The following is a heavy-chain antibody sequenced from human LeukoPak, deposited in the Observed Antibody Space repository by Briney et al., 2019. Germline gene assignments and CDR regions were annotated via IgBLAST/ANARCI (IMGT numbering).Heavy chain of an antibody. CDR2: ISSSGSTI. V-gene: IGHV3-11*01. J-gene: IGHJ4*02. D-gene: IGHD1-1*01. CDR3: AKTGTPWYYFDY. Sequence: GSLRLSCAASGFTFSDYYMSWIRQAPGKGLEWVSYISSSGSTIYYADSVKGRFTISRDNAKNSLYLQMNSLRAEDTAVYYCAKTGTPWYYFDYWGQGTLVTVSS. CDR1: GFTFSDYY.